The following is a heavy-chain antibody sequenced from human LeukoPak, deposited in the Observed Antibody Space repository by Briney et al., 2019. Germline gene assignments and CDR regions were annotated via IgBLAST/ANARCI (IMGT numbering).Heavy chain of an antibody. D-gene: IGHD2-2*01. V-gene: IGHV4-59*01. CDR3: ARDRGGYQLLLGSSGNWFDP. J-gene: IGHJ5*02. CDR1: GGSISSYY. CDR2: IYYSENY. Sequence: SSETLSLTCTVSGGSISSYYWSWIRQPPGKGLEWVGYIYYSENYNYTPSLKSRVTISVDASKTQFSLKLSSVTAADTAVYYCARDRGGYQLLLGSSGNWFDPWGQGTLVTVSS.